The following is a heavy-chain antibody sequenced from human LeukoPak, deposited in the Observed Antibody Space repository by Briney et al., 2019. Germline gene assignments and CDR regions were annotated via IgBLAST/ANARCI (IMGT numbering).Heavy chain of an antibody. CDR2: IKQDGSEK. D-gene: IGHD1-26*01. CDR3: ARVGRSDAFDI. V-gene: IGHV3-7*01. CDR1: GFTFSSFE. Sequence: PGGSLRLSCATSGFTFSSFEMNWVRQAPGKGLEWVANIKQDGSEKYYVDSVKGRFTISRDNAKNSLYLQMNSLRAEDTAVYYCARVGRSDAFDIWGQGTMVTVSS. J-gene: IGHJ3*02.